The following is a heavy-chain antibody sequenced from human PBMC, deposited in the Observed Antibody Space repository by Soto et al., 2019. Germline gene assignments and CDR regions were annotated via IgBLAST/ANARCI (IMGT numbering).Heavy chain of an antibody. J-gene: IGHJ6*02. CDR3: TKDTGYLSMDA. Sequence: PGESLKISCAASGFTFSAYDMHWVRQTTGKGLELVSAIGAADDPYYLGSVKGRFTIARDNSKNTVSLQMNNLRAEDTGLYYCTKDTGYLSMDAWGQGTTVTVSS. CDR2: IGAADDP. V-gene: IGHV3-13*05. CDR1: GFTFSAYD. D-gene: IGHD6-25*01.